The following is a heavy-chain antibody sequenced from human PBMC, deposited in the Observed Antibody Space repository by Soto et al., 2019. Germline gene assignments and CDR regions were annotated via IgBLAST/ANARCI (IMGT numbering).Heavy chain of an antibody. J-gene: IGHJ4*02. CDR3: ATGALRLAGSVSR. CDR2: IIPMHGIT. CDR1: GDTINNFI. V-gene: IGHV1-69*02. Sequence: QVQLVQSGAEAKMPESSVQVSCKASGDTINNFIFSWVRQAPGQGLEWMGRIIPMHGITNLAKEVGGSLTINADTVTNTLYMDLSSLRSEDTAIYFSATGALRLAGSVSRWGQGTRVTVSS. D-gene: IGHD2-21*01.